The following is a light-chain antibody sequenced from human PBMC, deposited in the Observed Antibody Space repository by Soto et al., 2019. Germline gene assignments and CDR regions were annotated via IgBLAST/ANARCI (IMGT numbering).Light chain of an antibody. CDR1: QSVRTTY. V-gene: IGKV3-20*01. CDR3: QQYSSSQGWT. Sequence: EIVLTQSPGTLSLSPGERATLSCRASQSVRTTYLAWYQQKPGQAPRLLIYNVSNRTTGIPDRFSGSGSGTDFTLTIIRLEPADFAVYFCQQYSSSQGWTFGQGTKVEIK. CDR2: NVS. J-gene: IGKJ1*01.